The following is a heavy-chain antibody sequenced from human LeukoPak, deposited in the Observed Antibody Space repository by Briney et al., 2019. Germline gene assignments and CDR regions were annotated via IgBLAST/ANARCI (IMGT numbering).Heavy chain of an antibody. J-gene: IGHJ4*02. Sequence: GGSLRLSCAASGFTFSSYGMHWVRQATGKGLEWVSAIGTAGDTYYPGSVKGRFTISRENAKNSLYLQMNSLRAGGTAVYYCARGKYSYGGSFDYWGQGTLVTVSS. CDR3: ARGKYSYGGSFDY. V-gene: IGHV3-13*01. D-gene: IGHD5-18*01. CDR1: GFTFSSYG. CDR2: IGTAGDT.